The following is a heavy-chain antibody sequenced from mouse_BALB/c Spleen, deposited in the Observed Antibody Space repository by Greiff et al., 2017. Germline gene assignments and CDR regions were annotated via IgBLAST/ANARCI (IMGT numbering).Heavy chain of an antibody. V-gene: IGHV1-69*02. CDR2: IYPSDSYT. D-gene: IGHD1-2*01. Sequence: QVQLQQPGAELVRPGASVKLSCKASGYTFTSYWINWVKQRPGQGLEWIGNIYPSDSYTNYNQKFKDKATLTVDKSSSTAYMQLSSPTSEDSAVYYCTRGGENYGLDDWGQGTTLTVSS. J-gene: IGHJ2*01. CDR1: GYTFTSYW. CDR3: TRGGENYGLDD.